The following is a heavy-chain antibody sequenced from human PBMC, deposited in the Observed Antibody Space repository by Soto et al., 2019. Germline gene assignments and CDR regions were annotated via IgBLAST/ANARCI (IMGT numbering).Heavy chain of an antibody. Sequence: GESLKISCNGSGYIFAGYWITWVRKKPGKGLEWMGRIDPSDSQTYYSPSFRGHVTISVTKSITTVFLQWSSLRASDTAMYYCARQIYDSDTGPNFQYYFDSWGQGTPVTVSS. CDR1: GYIFAGYW. V-gene: IGHV5-10-1*01. CDR3: ARQIYDSDTGPNFQYYFDS. D-gene: IGHD3-22*01. CDR2: IDPSDSQT. J-gene: IGHJ4*02.